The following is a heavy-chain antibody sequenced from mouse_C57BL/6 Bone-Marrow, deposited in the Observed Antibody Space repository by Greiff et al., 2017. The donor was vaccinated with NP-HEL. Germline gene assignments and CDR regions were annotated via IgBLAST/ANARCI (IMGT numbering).Heavy chain of an antibody. V-gene: IGHV7-3*01. Sequence: EVKVVESGGGLVQPGGSLSLSCAASGFTFTDYYMSWVRQPPGKALEWLGFIRNKANGYTTEYSASVKGRFTISRDNSQSILYLQMNALRAEDSATYYCALLRREAMDYWGQGTSVTVSS. CDR2: IRNKANGYTT. CDR1: GFTFTDYY. CDR3: ALLRREAMDY. J-gene: IGHJ4*01. D-gene: IGHD2-12*01.